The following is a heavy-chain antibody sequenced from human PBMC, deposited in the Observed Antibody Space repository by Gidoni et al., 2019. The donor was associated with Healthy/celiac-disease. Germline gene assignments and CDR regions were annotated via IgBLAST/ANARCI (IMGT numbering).Heavy chain of an antibody. CDR2: ISYDGSNK. CDR1: GFTFSSYG. Sequence: QVQLVESGGGVVQPGRSLRLSCAASGFTFSSYGMHWVRQAPGKGLGWVAVISYDGSNKYYADSVKGRFTISRDNSKNTLYLQMNSLRAEDTAVYYCAKEAIVGATLSAFDIWGQGTMVTVSS. V-gene: IGHV3-30*18. CDR3: AKEAIVGATLSAFDI. D-gene: IGHD1-26*01. J-gene: IGHJ3*02.